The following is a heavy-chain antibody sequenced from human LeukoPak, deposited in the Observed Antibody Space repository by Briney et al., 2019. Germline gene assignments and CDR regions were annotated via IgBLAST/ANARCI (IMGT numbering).Heavy chain of an antibody. CDR3: ARDRSSGWEGNLFDP. D-gene: IGHD6-19*01. J-gene: IGHJ5*02. V-gene: IGHV1-3*01. Sequence: GASVKVSCKASGYTFTSYAMHWVRQAPGQRLEWMGWINAGNGNTKYSQKFQGRVTITRDTSASTAYMELSSLRSEDTAVYYCARDRSSGWEGNLFDPWGQGTLVTVSS. CDR2: INAGNGNT. CDR1: GYTFTSYA.